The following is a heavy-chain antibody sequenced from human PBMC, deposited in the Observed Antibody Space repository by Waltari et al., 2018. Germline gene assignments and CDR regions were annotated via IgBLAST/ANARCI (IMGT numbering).Heavy chain of an antibody. J-gene: IGHJ5*02. D-gene: IGHD6-6*01. CDR3: ARHGSIGARQNWFDP. CDR1: VYICTNYW. Sequence: EVPLVQSGAEVKEPGESLKTSCPGSVYICTNYWTGWVRQMPGKGLEWMGIIFPSDSDTRYNPSFQGQVTISADKSINTAYLQWRSLKASDTAMYYCARHGSIGARQNWFDPWGQGTVVTVSS. CDR2: IFPSDSDT. V-gene: IGHV5-51*01.